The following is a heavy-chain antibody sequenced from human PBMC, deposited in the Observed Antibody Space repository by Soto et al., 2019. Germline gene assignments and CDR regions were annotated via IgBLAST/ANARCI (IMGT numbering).Heavy chain of an antibody. CDR2: INPKSGGT. V-gene: IGHV1-2*04. J-gene: IGHJ6*02. CDR3: ARRFDFWSGSGSYYYGLDV. CDR1: GYSFTDYH. D-gene: IGHD3-3*01. Sequence: ASVKVSCKASGYSFTDYHIHWVRQAPGQGLEWLGRINPKSGGTSTAQKFQGWVTMTTDTSISTASMELTRLTSDDTAMYYCARRFDFWSGSGSYYYGLDVWGQGTTVTVSS.